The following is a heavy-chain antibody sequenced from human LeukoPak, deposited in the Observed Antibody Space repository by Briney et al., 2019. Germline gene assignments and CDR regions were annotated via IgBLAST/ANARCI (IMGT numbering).Heavy chain of an antibody. CDR1: GYTFTSYA. CDR3: ARAPLPADTAIGGAFDI. Sequence: GASVKVSCKASGYTFTSYAMNWVRQAPGQGLEWMGIINPSGGSTSYAQKFQGRVTMTRDMSTSTVYMELSSLRSEDTAVYYCARAPLPADTAIGGAFDIWGQGTMVTVSS. D-gene: IGHD5-18*01. CDR2: INPSGGST. V-gene: IGHV1-46*01. J-gene: IGHJ3*02.